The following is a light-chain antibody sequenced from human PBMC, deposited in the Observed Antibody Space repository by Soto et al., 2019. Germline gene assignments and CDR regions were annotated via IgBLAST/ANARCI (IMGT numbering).Light chain of an antibody. CDR2: LAS. V-gene: IGKV2-28*01. Sequence: DIVMTQSPLSLHVTPGEPASISCRSSQSLRHSNGYIYLEWYLQKPGQSPQVLIYLASNLASGVHDRVSGSGAGTDFTLEISRVEAEDVGVYYCMQALQTPLYTFGQGTKLEIK. J-gene: IGKJ2*01. CDR1: QSLRHSNGYIY. CDR3: MQALQTPLYT.